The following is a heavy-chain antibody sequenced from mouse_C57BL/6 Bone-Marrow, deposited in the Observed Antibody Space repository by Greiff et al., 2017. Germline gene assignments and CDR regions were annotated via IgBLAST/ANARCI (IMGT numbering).Heavy chain of an antibody. CDR3: ARSSRGY. J-gene: IGHJ2*01. V-gene: IGHV1-69*01. CDR1: GYTFTSYW. Sequence: QVQLQQPGAELVMPGASVKLSCKASGYTFTSYWMHWVKQRPGQGLEWIGEIDPSDSYTNYNQKFKGKATLTADKSSSTAYMQLSSLTSEDSAVYFCARSSRGYWGQGTTLTVSS. CDR2: IDPSDSYT.